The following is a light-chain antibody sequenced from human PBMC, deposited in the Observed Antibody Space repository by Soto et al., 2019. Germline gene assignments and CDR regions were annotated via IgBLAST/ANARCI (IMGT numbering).Light chain of an antibody. CDR3: ASWDESLNGLYV. J-gene: IGLJ1*01. Sequence: QSVLTQPPSVSGTPGQRVTISCSGSSSNIGSGTVNWYQQLPGTAPKLLIYNNNQWPSGVPDRFSGSKSGTSGSLAISGLQSEDEADYYCASWDESLNGLYVFATGTKVTVL. CDR2: NNN. CDR1: SSNIGSGT. V-gene: IGLV1-44*01.